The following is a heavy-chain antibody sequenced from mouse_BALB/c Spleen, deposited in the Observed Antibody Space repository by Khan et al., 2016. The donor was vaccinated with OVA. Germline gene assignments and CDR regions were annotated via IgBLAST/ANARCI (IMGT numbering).Heavy chain of an antibody. J-gene: IGHJ4*01. D-gene: IGHD2-3*01. Sequence: VQLKQSGPGLVKPSQSLSLTCIVTGYSITSDYAWNWIRQFPGNKLEWMGYISYSGSTNYNPSLKSRIPITRDTSKNQFFMQLNSVTTEDTATYYCARDGSRYYYAMDYGGQGTSVTVSS. CDR1: GYSITSDYA. CDR3: ARDGSRYYYAMDY. CDR2: ISYSGST. V-gene: IGHV3-2*02.